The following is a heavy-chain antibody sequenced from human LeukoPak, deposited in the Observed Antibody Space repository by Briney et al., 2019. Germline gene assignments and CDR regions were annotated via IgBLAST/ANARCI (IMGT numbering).Heavy chain of an antibody. CDR1: GFTFSSYA. J-gene: IGHJ4*02. CDR2: ISGSGGST. CDR3: AKTFTAMDPMEFDY. D-gene: IGHD5-18*01. V-gene: IGHV3-23*01. Sequence: GGSLRLSCAASGFTFSSYAMSWVRHAPGKGLEWVSAISGSGGSTYYADSVKGRFTISRDNSKNTLYLQMDSLRAEDTAVYYCAKTFTAMDPMEFDYWGQGTLVTVPS.